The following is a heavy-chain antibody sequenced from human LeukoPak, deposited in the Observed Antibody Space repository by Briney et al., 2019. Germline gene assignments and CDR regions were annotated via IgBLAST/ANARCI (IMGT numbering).Heavy chain of an antibody. V-gene: IGHV1-18*01. Sequence: ASVKVSCKASGGTFSSYAISWVRQAPGQGLEWMGWISAYNGNTNYAQKLQGRVTMTTDTSTSTAYMELRSLRSDDTAVYYCARVAYYYDSSGYKYFDYWGQGTLVTVSS. J-gene: IGHJ4*02. D-gene: IGHD3-22*01. CDR3: ARVAYYYDSSGYKYFDY. CDR2: ISAYNGNT. CDR1: GGTFSSYA.